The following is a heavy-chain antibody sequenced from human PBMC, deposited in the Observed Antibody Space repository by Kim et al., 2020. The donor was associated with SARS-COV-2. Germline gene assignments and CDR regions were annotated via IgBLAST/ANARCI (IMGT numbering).Heavy chain of an antibody. D-gene: IGHD3-22*01. V-gene: IGHV1-46*01. CDR3: ARTHDTGGYYFGY. J-gene: IGHJ4*02. Sequence: YAQKFQGRITMTRDTSTSTVYMELSSLRSEDTAVYYCARTHDTGGYYFGYWGQGTLVTVSS.